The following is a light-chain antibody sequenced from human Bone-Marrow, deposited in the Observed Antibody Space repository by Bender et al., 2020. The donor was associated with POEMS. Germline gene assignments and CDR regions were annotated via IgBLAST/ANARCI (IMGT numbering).Light chain of an antibody. CDR3: SSYAANSMM. V-gene: IGLV2-23*02. J-gene: IGLJ3*02. CDR2: EVN. CDR1: SSDVGSFNL. Sequence: QSALTQPASVSGSPGQSITISCTGTSSDVGSFNLVSWYQQYPGKAPKLMLYEVNKRPSGVSTRFSGSKSGNTASLTISGLQAEDEADYYCSSYAANSMMFGGGTKLTVL.